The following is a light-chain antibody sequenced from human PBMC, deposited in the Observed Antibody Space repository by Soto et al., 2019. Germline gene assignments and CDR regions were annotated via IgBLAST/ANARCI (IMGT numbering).Light chain of an antibody. CDR2: DVS. CDR1: SSDVGTYNS. V-gene: IGLV2-14*01. J-gene: IGLJ2*01. Sequence: QSALTQPASVSGSPGQSITISCTGTSSDVGTYNSVSWYQQHPGKAPKLMIYDVSNRPSGVSNRFSGSKSGNTASLTISGLQAEDEAHYYCSSYTSTNTYVIFGGGTKVTVL. CDR3: SSYTSTNTYVI.